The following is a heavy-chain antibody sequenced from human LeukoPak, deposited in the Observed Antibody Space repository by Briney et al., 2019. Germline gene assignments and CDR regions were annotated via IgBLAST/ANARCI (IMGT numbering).Heavy chain of an antibody. CDR3: TRMTRVHDY. Sequence: SETLTLTCAVSGVSFDDYYWSWVRQTPGKGLEWIGEINHGGYTNDNPSLKSRVTLSIDTSRKQFSLNLRSVTVADAGIYYCTRMTRVHDYWGQGT. J-gene: IGHJ4*02. D-gene: IGHD4/OR15-4a*01. V-gene: IGHV4-34*01. CDR2: INHGGYT. CDR1: GVSFDDYY.